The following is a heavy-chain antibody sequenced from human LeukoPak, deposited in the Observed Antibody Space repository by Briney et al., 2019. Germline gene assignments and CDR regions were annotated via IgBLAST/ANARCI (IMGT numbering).Heavy chain of an antibody. CDR2: ISSRSSYYI. CDR3: ARDMRGAATPLPLDWFDP. Sequence: PGGSLRLSCAASGFTFNTYSMNWVRQAPGKGLEWVSSISSRSSYYIYYADSVKGRFTISRDNAKNSLYLQMDSLRAEDTAVYYCARDMRGAATPLPLDWFDPWGQGTLVTVSS. V-gene: IGHV3-21*01. D-gene: IGHD2-15*01. J-gene: IGHJ5*02. CDR1: GFTFNTYS.